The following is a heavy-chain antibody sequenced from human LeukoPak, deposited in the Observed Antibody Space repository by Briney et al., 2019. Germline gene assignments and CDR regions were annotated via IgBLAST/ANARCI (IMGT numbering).Heavy chain of an antibody. D-gene: IGHD2-2*01. CDR3: AKATEDIVVVPAAMRGYYYYMDV. CDR1: GFTFDDYA. CDR2: ISWNSGSI. V-gene: IGHV3-9*01. Sequence: PGRSLRLSCAASGFTFDDYATHWVRQAPGKGLEWVSGISWNSGSIVYADSVKGRFTISRDNAKNSLYLQMNSLRAEDTALYYCAKATEDIVVVPAAMRGYYYYMDVWGKGTTVTVSS. J-gene: IGHJ6*03.